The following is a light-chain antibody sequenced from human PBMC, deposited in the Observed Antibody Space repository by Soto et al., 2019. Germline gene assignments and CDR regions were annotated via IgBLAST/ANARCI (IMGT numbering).Light chain of an antibody. CDR1: SSNIGSNT. V-gene: IGLV1-44*01. CDR3: AAWDDGLNGPYV. CDR2: NNN. Sequence: QSVLTQPPSASGTPGQRVTISCSGSSSNIGSNTVNWYQQLPGTAPKLVIYNNNQRPSGVPDRFSGSKSGTSASLASSGLQSEDEADYYCAAWDDGLNGPYVFGTGTKVTVL. J-gene: IGLJ1*01.